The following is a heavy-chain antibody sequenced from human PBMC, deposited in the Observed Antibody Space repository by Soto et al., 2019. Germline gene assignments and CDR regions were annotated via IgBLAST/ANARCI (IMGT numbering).Heavy chain of an antibody. CDR2: IKQDGSEK. D-gene: IGHD3-3*01. Sequence: GGSLRLSCAASGFTFSSYWMSWVRQAPGKGLEWVANIKQDGSEKYYVDSVKGRFTISRDNAKNSLYLQMNSLRAEDTAVYYCARELRGDYDFWSGYQLPYYYYGMDVWGQGTTVTVSS. J-gene: IGHJ6*02. CDR3: ARELRGDYDFWSGYQLPYYYYGMDV. CDR1: GFTFSSYW. V-gene: IGHV3-7*01.